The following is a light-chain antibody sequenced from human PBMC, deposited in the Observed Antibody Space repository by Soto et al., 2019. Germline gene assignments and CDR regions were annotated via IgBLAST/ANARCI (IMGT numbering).Light chain of an antibody. CDR2: GAS. V-gene: IGKV3-20*01. CDR1: QSVSSSY. J-gene: IGKJ4*01. Sequence: EIVLTQSPGTLSLSPGERATLSCRASQSVSSSYLAWYQQKPGQAPRLLIYGASSRATGIPDRFSGSGSGTDFTLIISRLEPEDFAVYYCQQYGLSLTFGGGTKVEIK. CDR3: QQYGLSLT.